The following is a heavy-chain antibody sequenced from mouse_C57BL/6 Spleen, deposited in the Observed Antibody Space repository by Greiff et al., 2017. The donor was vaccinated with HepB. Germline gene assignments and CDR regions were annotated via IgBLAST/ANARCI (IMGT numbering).Heavy chain of an antibody. D-gene: IGHD1-3*01. CDR2: IDPSDSYT. Sequence: QVQLQQSGAELVMPGASVKLSCKASGYTFTSYWMHWVKQRPGQGLEWIGEIDPSDSYTNYNQKFKGKSTLTVDKSSSTAYMQLSSLTSEDSAVYYCARCEGSSFDYWGQGTTLTVSS. V-gene: IGHV1-69*01. CDR1: GYTFTSYW. CDR3: ARCEGSSFDY. J-gene: IGHJ2*01.